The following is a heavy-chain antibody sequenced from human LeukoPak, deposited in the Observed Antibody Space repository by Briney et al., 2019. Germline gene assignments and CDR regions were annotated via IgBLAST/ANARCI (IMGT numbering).Heavy chain of an antibody. Sequence: ASVKVSCKASGYTFTGYYIHWVRQAPGQGLEWMGWINPHSGGTNYAQKFQGGVTMTRDTSISTAYMELSRLRSDDTAVYYCARGEGGYSGSDLDYWGQGTLVTVSS. CDR1: GYTFTGYY. J-gene: IGHJ4*02. V-gene: IGHV1-2*02. CDR2: INPHSGGT. CDR3: ARGEGGYSGSDLDY. D-gene: IGHD5-12*01.